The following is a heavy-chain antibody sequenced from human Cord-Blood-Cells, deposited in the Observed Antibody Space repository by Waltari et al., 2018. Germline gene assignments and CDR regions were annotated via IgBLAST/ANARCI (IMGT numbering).Heavy chain of an antibody. CDR3: ARGYSSSWYWFDP. Sequence: QVQLQESGPGLVKPSETLSLTCTVSGAPISSYSGSWIRQPPGTGLEWIGYIYYSGSTNYNPSLKSRVTISVDTSKNQFSLKLSSVTAADKAVYYCARGYSSSWYWFDPWGQGTLVTVSS. J-gene: IGHJ5*02. V-gene: IGHV4-59*01. CDR2: IYYSGST. D-gene: IGHD6-13*01. CDR1: GAPISSYS.